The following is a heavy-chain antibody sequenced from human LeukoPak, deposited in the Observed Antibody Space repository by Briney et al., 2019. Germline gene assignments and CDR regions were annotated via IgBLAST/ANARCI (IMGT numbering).Heavy chain of an antibody. J-gene: IGHJ4*02. CDR3: ARDLSDFIPFDY. Sequence: PSETLSLTCTVSGGSISSYYWSWIRQPPGKGLEWIGGIYYSGSTYYNPSLKSRVTISVDTSKNQFSLKLSSVTAADTAVYYCARDLSDFIPFDYWGQGTLVTVSS. V-gene: IGHV4-39*07. D-gene: IGHD2-21*02. CDR1: GGSISSYY. CDR2: IYYSGST.